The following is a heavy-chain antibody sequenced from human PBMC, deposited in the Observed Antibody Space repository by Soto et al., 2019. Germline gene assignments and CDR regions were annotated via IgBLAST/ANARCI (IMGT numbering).Heavy chain of an antibody. Sequence: RKGLEWVANIKQDGNEKYYVDSVKGRFTISRDNAKNSLYLQMNSLRAEDTAVYYCVSGLGSGGMYAPGDVFEFLVQGTIVIVTS. V-gene: IGHV3-7*01. CDR3: VSGLGSGGMYAPGDVFEF. CDR2: IKQDGNEK. J-gene: IGHJ3*01. D-gene: IGHD3-22*01.